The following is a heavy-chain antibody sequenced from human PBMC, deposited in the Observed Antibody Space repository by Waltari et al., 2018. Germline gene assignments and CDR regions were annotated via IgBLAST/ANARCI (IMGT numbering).Heavy chain of an antibody. CDR3: ARGRGYCSGPTCYFRHQPDSNYFDY. CDR1: GGSFTGYY. V-gene: IGHV4-34*01. J-gene: IGHJ4*02. D-gene: IGHD2-15*01. CDR2: ITQRGYS. Sequence: QVQLQQWGVGLLKPSETLSLTCAVYGGSFTGYYWNWIRQPPGKGLEWIGEITQRGYSNYNPSLKSRVTISVDTSKNQFSLDLTSVTAADTAVYFCARGRGYCSGPTCYFRHQPDSNYFDYWGQGTLATVSS.